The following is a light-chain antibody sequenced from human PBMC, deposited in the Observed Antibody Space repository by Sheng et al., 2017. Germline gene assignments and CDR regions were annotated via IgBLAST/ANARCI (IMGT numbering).Light chain of an antibody. V-gene: IGKV3-15*01. Sequence: EIVMTQSPATLSVSPGERATLSCRASQSISSNLAWYQQKPGQAPRLLIYDASTRATGIPARFSGSGSGTEFILTINSLQSEDFAVYYCQQYYNWPPCAFGQGTKVEIK. CDR2: DAS. CDR3: QQYYNWPPCA. CDR1: QSISSN. J-gene: IGKJ1*01.